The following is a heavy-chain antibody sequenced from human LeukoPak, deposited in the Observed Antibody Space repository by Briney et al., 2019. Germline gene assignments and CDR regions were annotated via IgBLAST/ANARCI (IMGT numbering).Heavy chain of an antibody. J-gene: IGHJ4*02. V-gene: IGHV4-59*08. D-gene: IGHD4-17*01. CDR2: IYDSGRT. CDR1: GGSISSYY. Sequence: PSETLSLTCTVSGGSISSYYWSWIRQPPGKGLEWIGYIYDSGRTNYNPSLKSRVTISVDTSKNQFSLKLSSVTAADTAVYFCARQGRSTVTTIDYWGQGTLVTVSS. CDR3: ARQGRSTVTTIDY.